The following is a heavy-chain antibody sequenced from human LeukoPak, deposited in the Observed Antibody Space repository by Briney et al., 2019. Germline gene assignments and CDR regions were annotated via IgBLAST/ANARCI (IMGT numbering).Heavy chain of an antibody. J-gene: IGHJ3*02. D-gene: IGHD1-1*01. V-gene: IGHV1-8*03. Sequence: ASVKVSCKASGYTFTSYDINWVRQATGQGLEWMGWMNPNSGNTGYAQKFQGRVTITRNTSISTAYMELRSLRSDDTAVYYCARSWNDAFDIWGQGTMVTVSS. CDR1: GYTFTSYD. CDR2: MNPNSGNT. CDR3: ARSWNDAFDI.